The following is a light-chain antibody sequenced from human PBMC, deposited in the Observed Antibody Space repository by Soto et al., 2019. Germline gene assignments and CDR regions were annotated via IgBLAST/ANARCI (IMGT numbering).Light chain of an antibody. V-gene: IGKV3-15*01. CDR1: QSVSSN. CDR2: GAS. Sequence: ELVMTQSPSTLSVSSGERATLSWGASQSVSSNLAWYQQKPGQAPRLLISGASTRATGIPARFSGSGSRTEFSLTITSLQSEDFALYYCQQYNNRPPWTFGQGTKV. CDR3: QQYNNRPPWT. J-gene: IGKJ1*01.